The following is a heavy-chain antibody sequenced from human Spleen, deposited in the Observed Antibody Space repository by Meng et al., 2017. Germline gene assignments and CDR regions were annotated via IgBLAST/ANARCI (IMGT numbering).Heavy chain of an antibody. D-gene: IGHD3-16*02. CDR1: AFNFRDYP. J-gene: IGHJ4*02. V-gene: IGHV3-7*01. CDR2: INQDGSEE. Sequence: GESLKISCAAPAFNFRDYPMHWVRQAPGKGLEWVANINQDGSEEYYVDSVKGRFSISRDNAKSSLFLQMKSLRVEDTAMYYCARDTSSFYCWGQGTLVTVSS. CDR3: ARDTSSFYC.